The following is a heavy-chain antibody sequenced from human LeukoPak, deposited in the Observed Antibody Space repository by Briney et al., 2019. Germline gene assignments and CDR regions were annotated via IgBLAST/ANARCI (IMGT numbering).Heavy chain of an antibody. CDR2: LYTSGNT. J-gene: IGHJ5*02. D-gene: IGHD1-14*01. CDR3: AREEAVTARFDP. Sequence: SQTLSLTCTVSGGSISSGSYSWSWIRQPAGRGLEWIGRLYTSGNTDNNPSLKSRVTISLDTSKNQFSLQLSSVTAADTAVYYCAREEAVTARFDPWGQGTLVTVSS. CDR1: GGSISSGSYS. V-gene: IGHV4-61*02.